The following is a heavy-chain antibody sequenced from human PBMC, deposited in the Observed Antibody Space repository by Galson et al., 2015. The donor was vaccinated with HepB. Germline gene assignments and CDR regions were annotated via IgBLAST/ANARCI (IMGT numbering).Heavy chain of an antibody. CDR1: GFTVSSNY. CDR3: ARDRRMITFGGVIPDYYYYYGMDV. D-gene: IGHD3-16*02. V-gene: IGHV3-53*01. Sequence: SLRLSCAASGFTVSSNYMSWVRQAPGKGLEWVSVIYSGGSTYYADSVKGRFTISRDNSKNTLYLQMNSLRAEDTAVYYCARDRRMITFGGVIPDYYYYYGMDVWGQGTTVTVSS. J-gene: IGHJ6*02. CDR2: IYSGGST.